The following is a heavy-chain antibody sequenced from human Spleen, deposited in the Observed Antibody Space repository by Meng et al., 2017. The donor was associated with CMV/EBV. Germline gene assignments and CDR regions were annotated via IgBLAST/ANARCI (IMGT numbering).Heavy chain of an antibody. V-gene: IGHV1-8*01. J-gene: IGHJ6*02. CDR2: MNPNSGNT. Sequence: ASVKVSCKASGYTFTSYDINWVRQATGQGLEWMGWMNPNSGNTGYAQKFQGRVTITADKSTSTAYMELSSLRSEDTAVYFCASGGYSSSRWGNYYYGMDVWGHGTTVTVSS. D-gene: IGHD6-6*01. CDR3: ASGGYSSSRWGNYYYGMDV. CDR1: GYTFTSYD.